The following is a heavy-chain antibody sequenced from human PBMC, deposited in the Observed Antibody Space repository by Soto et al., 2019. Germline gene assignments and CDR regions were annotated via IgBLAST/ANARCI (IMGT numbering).Heavy chain of an antibody. CDR1: GFTFSSYE. CDR3: ARGHFTYYYDSSGYYGEYFQH. V-gene: IGHV3-48*03. Sequence: EVQLVESGGGLVQPGGSLRLSCAASGFTFSSYEMNWVRQAPGKGLEWVSYISSSGSTIYYADSVKGRFTISRDNAKNSLYLQMNSLRAEDTAVYYCARGHFTYYYDSSGYYGEYFQHWGQGTLVTVSS. J-gene: IGHJ1*01. D-gene: IGHD3-22*01. CDR2: ISSSGSTI.